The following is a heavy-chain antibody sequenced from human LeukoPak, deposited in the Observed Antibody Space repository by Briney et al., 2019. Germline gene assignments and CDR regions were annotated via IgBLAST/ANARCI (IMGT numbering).Heavy chain of an antibody. CDR2: INPSGGTT. Sequence: ASVKVSCKASAYTSTSDYMHWVRQAPGQGLEWMGIINPSGGTTTYAQKFQGRVTMTRDTSTSTVYMELSSLRSEDTAVYYCARGAYGSSDYAFDIWGQGTMVTVAS. D-gene: IGHD3-22*01. V-gene: IGHV1-46*01. J-gene: IGHJ3*02. CDR1: AYTSTSDY. CDR3: ARGAYGSSDYAFDI.